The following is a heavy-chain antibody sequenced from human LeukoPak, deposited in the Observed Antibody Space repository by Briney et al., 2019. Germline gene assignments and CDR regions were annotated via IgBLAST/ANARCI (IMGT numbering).Heavy chain of an antibody. CDR3: ARDPYDSSGDYLERYGMDV. J-gene: IGHJ6*02. CDR2: INTSGGST. D-gene: IGHD3-22*01. CDR1: GYTFTSYY. Sequence: ASVKVSCKASGYTFTSYYMHWVRQAPGQGLEWMGIINTSGGSTSYAQKFQGRVTMTRDTSTSTVYMEVSSLRSEDTAVYYCARDPYDSSGDYLERYGMDVWGQGNHGHRLL. V-gene: IGHV1-46*01.